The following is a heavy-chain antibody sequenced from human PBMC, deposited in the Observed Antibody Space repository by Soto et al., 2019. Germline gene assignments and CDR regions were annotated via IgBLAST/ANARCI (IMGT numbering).Heavy chain of an antibody. CDR1: GDSVSSNSAA. V-gene: IGHV6-1*01. Sequence: SQTLSLTCAISGDSVSSNSAACNWIRQSPSRGLEWLGRTYYRSKWYNDYAVSVKSRITINPDTSKNQFSLQLNSVTPEDTAVYYCASYSGSKGHRDAFDIWGQGTMVTVSS. J-gene: IGHJ3*02. D-gene: IGHD1-26*01. CDR3: ASYSGSKGHRDAFDI. CDR2: TYYRSKWYN.